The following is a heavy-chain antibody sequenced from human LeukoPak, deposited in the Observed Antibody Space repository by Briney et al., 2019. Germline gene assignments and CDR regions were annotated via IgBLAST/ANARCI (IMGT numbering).Heavy chain of an antibody. Sequence: GGSLRLSCAASGFTFSSYGMHWVRQAPGKGLEWVAFIRYDGSNKYYADSVKGRFTISRDNSKNTLYLQMNSLRAEDTAVYYCARIRRDDYNQEFTSYAFDIWGQGTMVTVSS. CDR1: GFTFSSYG. J-gene: IGHJ3*02. V-gene: IGHV3-30*02. D-gene: IGHD5-24*01. CDR2: IRYDGSNK. CDR3: ARIRRDDYNQEFTSYAFDI.